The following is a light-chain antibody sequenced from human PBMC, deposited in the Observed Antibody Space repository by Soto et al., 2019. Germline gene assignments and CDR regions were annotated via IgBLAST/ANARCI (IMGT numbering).Light chain of an antibody. CDR2: GAS. V-gene: IGKV3-20*01. CDR3: QQYGSSPLT. CDR1: QSVSSSY. Sequence: DIVLTQPPGTLSLSPGERATLSCRASQSVSSSYLAWYQQKPGQAPRLLIYGASIKATGIPDRFSGSGSGTDFTLTISRLEPEDFAVYYCQQYGSSPLTFGGGTKVEIK. J-gene: IGKJ4*01.